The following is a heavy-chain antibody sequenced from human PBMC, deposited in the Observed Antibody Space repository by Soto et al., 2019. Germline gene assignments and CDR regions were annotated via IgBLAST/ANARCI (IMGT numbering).Heavy chain of an antibody. Sequence: GGSLRLSCAASGFTFSSYGMHWVRQAPGKGLEWVAVISYDGSNKYYADSVKGRFTISRDNSKNTLYLQMNSLRAEDTAVYYCARDPGYSYAYRPGYYYYGMDVWGQGTTVTVSS. D-gene: IGHD5-18*01. CDR2: ISYDGSNK. J-gene: IGHJ6*02. CDR1: GFTFSSYG. CDR3: ARDPGYSYAYRPGYYYYGMDV. V-gene: IGHV3-30*03.